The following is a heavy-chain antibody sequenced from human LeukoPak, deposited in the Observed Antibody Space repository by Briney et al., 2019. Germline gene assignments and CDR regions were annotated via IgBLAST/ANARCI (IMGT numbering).Heavy chain of an antibody. Sequence: KTSETLSLTCTVSGGSISSYYWSWIRQPPGKGLEWIGYIYYSGSTNYNPSLKSRVTISVDTSKNQFSLKLSSVTAADTAVYYCARGRLRRAFDIWGQGTMVTVSS. J-gene: IGHJ3*02. CDR2: IYYSGST. CDR3: ARGRLRRAFDI. V-gene: IGHV4-59*01. CDR1: GGSISSYY. D-gene: IGHD4-17*01.